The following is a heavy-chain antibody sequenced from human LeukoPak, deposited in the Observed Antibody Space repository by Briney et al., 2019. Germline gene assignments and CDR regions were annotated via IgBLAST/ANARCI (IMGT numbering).Heavy chain of an antibody. CDR3: ARHLKPNFWSGYLRHLDY. V-gene: IGHV4-38-2*01. CDR1: GYSISSGYY. Sequence: PSETLSLTCAVSGYSISSGYYWGWIWQPPGKGLEWIGSIYHSGSTYYNPSLRSRVTISVDTSKNQFSLKLSSVTAADTAVYYCARHLKPNFWSGYLRHLDYWGQGTLVTVSS. J-gene: IGHJ4*02. CDR2: IYHSGST. D-gene: IGHD3-3*01.